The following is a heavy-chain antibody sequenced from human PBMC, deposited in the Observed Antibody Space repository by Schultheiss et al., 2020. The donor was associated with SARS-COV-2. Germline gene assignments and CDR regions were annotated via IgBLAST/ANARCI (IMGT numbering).Heavy chain of an antibody. CDR2: IGGKGGGT. CDR1: GFTFSHYA. V-gene: IGHV3-23*01. J-gene: IGHJ4*02. CDR3: AQTPYYDFWSGPTAPFDY. D-gene: IGHD3-3*01. Sequence: GGSLRLSCAASGFTFSHYAMTWVRQAPGKGLEWVSAIGGKGGGTVYADSVKGRFTISRDNSKNTLYLQMNSLRAEDTAVYYCAQTPYYDFWSGPTAPFDYWGQGTLVTVSS.